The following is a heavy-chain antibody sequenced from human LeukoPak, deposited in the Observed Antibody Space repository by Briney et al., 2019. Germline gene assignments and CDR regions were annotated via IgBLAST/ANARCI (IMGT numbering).Heavy chain of an antibody. CDR2: ISYDGSDT. CDR1: GFTFSSYG. V-gene: IGHV3-30*18. J-gene: IGHJ4*02. Sequence: GGSLRLSCAASGFTFSSYGMHWARQAPGKGLEWVAVISYDGSDTFYADSVKGRFTISRDDSKNTVHLQMNSLRVEDTAVYFCAKDDAGLPDYWGQGAPVTVSS. CDR3: AKDDAGLPDY. D-gene: IGHD4-11*01.